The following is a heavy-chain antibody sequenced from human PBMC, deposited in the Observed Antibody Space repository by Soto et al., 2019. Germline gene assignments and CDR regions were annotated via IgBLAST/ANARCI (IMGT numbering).Heavy chain of an antibody. Sequence: PGGSLRLSCVASGLTFSSNAMCCVRQAPGKGMEWVAAISGSGGRTYYADSVKGRFTISRDNSKNTLYLQMNSLRAEDTAVYYCASPLMSWGQGTLVTVSS. CDR1: GLTFSSNA. V-gene: IGHV3-23*01. CDR3: ASPLMS. J-gene: IGHJ4*02. CDR2: ISGSGGRT. D-gene: IGHD3-10*02.